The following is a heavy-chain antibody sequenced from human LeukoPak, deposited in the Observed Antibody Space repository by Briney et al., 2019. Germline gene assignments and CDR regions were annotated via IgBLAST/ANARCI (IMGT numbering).Heavy chain of an antibody. CDR2: VSSSGSTI. D-gene: IGHD3-10*01. Sequence: GGSLRLSCAASGFTFSDYYMSWLRQAPGKGLEGVSYVSSSGSTIFYADSVQGRFTISRDNAKNSLYLQMNSLRAEDTAVYYCARDVTYGSGTYYIGGWFDPWGQGTLVTVSS. CDR1: GFTFSDYY. CDR3: ARDVTYGSGTYYIGGWFDP. J-gene: IGHJ5*02. V-gene: IGHV3-11*01.